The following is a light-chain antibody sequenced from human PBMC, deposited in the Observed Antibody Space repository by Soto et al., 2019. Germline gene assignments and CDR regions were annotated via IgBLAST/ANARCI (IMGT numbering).Light chain of an antibody. J-gene: IGLJ3*02. CDR2: GNS. CDR3: QSYDSSLSGSV. Sequence: QSVLTQPPSVSGAPGQRVTISCTGSRSNIGAGYHVHWYQQLPGTAPKLLIYGNSNRPSGVPDRFSGSKSGTSASLAITGLQAEDEADYDCQSYDSSLSGSVFGGGTKVTVL. V-gene: IGLV1-40*01. CDR1: RSNIGAGYH.